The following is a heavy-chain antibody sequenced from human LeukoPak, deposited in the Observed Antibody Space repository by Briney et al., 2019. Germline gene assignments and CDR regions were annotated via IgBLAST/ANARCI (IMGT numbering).Heavy chain of an antibody. CDR1: GFTFSSYA. D-gene: IGHD1-1*01. Sequence: GGSLRLSCAASGFTFSSYAMTWVRQAPGKGLEWVSAISGTGGYTYYTDSVKGRFTISRDNSKNTLYLEMNSLKVEDTAVYYCARTTEAHSWRTRYYDYYMDVWGKGTTVTVSS. CDR3: ARTTEAHSWRTRYYDYYMDV. J-gene: IGHJ6*03. V-gene: IGHV3-23*01. CDR2: ISGTGGYT.